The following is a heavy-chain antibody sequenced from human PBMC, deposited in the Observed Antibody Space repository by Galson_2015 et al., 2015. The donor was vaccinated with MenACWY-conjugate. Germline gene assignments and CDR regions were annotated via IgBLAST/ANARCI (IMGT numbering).Heavy chain of an antibody. Sequence: SLRLSCAASGFTFSTYWMNWVRQAPGKGLEWVANIKQDGGEKYYVDSVKGRFTISRDNAKNSLHLQMNSLRAEDTAVYYCVRDVFRSSSSWYYPDAFDNWGQGTMVTVSS. CDR1: GFTFSTYW. CDR2: IKQDGGEK. J-gene: IGHJ3*02. D-gene: IGHD6-13*01. CDR3: VRDVFRSSSSWYYPDAFDN. V-gene: IGHV3-7*01.